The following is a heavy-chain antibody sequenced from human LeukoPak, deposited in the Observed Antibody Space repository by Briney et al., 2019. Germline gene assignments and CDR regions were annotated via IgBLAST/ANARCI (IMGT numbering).Heavy chain of an antibody. CDR2: ISDRSSTI. J-gene: IGHJ6*02. Sequence: PGGSLRLSCVASGFTFSSYSMNWVRQAPGKGLEWVSYISDRSSTIFYADSVKGRFTISRDNAKNSLYLQMNSLRAEDTAVYYCAREGITMVRGSIYYYYGMDVWGQGTTVTVSS. V-gene: IGHV3-48*01. D-gene: IGHD3-10*01. CDR1: GFTFSSYS. CDR3: AREGITMVRGSIYYYYGMDV.